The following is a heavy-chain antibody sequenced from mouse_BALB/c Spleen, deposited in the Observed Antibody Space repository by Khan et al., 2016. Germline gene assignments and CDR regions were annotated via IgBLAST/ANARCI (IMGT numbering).Heavy chain of an antibody. V-gene: IGHV3-2*02. CDR2: ISYSGST. CDR1: GYSITSDYA. Sequence: EVQPQESGPGLVKPSQSLSLTCTVTGYSITSDYAWNWIRQLPGDKLEWMGYISYSGSTSYNPSLKSRIAITRDTSKNQFFLQLHSVTTEDTATYYCARSRIPPFDYWGQGTTLTVSS. J-gene: IGHJ2*01. CDR3: ARSRIPPFDY.